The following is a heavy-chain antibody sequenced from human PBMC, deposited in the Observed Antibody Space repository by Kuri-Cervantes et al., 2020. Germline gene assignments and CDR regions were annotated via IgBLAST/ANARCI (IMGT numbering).Heavy chain of an antibody. CDR2: IWYDGNNK. V-gene: IGHV3-30*02. D-gene: IGHD3-22*01. CDR3: AKGYYYDNSGFYFDY. J-gene: IGHJ4*02. CDR1: GFTFSSYG. Sequence: GGSLRLSCAASGFTFSSYGMHWVRQAPGKGLEWVAVIWYDGNNKYYADSVKGRFTISRDNSKNTLDLQMNSLRAEDTAVYYCAKGYYYDNSGFYFDYWGQGTLVTVSS.